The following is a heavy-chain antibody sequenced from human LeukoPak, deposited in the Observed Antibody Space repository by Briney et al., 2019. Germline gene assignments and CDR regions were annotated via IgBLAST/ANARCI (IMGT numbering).Heavy chain of an antibody. CDR2: IYYSGST. Sequence: SETLSLTCTVSGGSISSYYWGWIRQPPGKGLEWIGSIYYSGSTYYNPSLKSRVTISVDTSKNQFSLKLSSVTAADTAVYYCARGSSSWRDAFDIWGQGTMVTVSS. CDR3: ARGSSSWRDAFDI. V-gene: IGHV4-39*07. J-gene: IGHJ3*02. CDR1: GGSISSYY. D-gene: IGHD6-13*01.